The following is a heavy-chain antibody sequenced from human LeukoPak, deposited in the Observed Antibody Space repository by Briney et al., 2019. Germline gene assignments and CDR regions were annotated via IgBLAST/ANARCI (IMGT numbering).Heavy chain of an antibody. D-gene: IGHD5-24*01. CDR3: ARPSPPGDGYNPCDY. Sequence: GGSLRLSCAASGFTFSSYGMHWVRQAPGKGLEWVAVISYDGSNKYYADSVKGRFTISRDNSKSTLYLQMNSLRAEDTAVYYCARPSPPGDGYNPCDYWGPGALVVVSS. V-gene: IGHV3-30*03. CDR2: ISYDGSNK. J-gene: IGHJ4*02. CDR1: GFTFSSYG.